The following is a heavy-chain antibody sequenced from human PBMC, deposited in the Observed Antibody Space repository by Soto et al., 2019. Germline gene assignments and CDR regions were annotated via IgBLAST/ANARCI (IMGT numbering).Heavy chain of an antibody. Sequence: EVQLLESGGGLVQAGGSLRLSCAASGFTFSRDGMSWVRQAPGNGLEWVSLVTDNGRSTYYADSVKGRFTISRDNTKNTLFLQMNSLRAEDTAVYYCAKERATTTAFDYWGQGALVTVSS. CDR3: AKERATTTAFDY. CDR1: GFTFSRDG. V-gene: IGHV3-23*01. J-gene: IGHJ4*02. D-gene: IGHD4-17*01. CDR2: VTDNGRST.